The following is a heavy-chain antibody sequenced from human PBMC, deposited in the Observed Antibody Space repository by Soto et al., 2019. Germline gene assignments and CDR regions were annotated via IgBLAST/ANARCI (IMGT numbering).Heavy chain of an antibody. V-gene: IGHV3-23*01. Sequence: EVKLLESGGGLVQPGGSLRLSGVGSGFTFINYAMNWVRQTPGKGLEWVSGISGGDRTFDADSVKGRFTISRDNSKNTVKLQMNTLRADDTAVYYCARKVLGSTSRPEWWYFDLWCRGTLVTVSS. CDR2: ISGGDRT. CDR3: ARKVLGSTSRPEWWYFDL. D-gene: IGHD3-3*01. CDR1: GFTFINYA. J-gene: IGHJ2*01.